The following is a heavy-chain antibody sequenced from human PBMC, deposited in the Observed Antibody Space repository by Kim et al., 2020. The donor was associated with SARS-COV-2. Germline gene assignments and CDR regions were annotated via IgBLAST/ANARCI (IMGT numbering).Heavy chain of an antibody. CDR1: GVSISSGGYF. Sequence: SETLSLTCTVSGVSISSGGYFWSWIRQHPGKGLEFIGYINNRGTTYYNPSLKSRGTMSVDTSKNQFSLRLSSVSAADTAVYYCARVVRGMDVWGEGTPDTVSS. D-gene: IGHD6-6*01. V-gene: IGHV4-31*03. CDR3: ARVVRGMDV. CDR2: INNRGTT. J-gene: IGHJ6*04.